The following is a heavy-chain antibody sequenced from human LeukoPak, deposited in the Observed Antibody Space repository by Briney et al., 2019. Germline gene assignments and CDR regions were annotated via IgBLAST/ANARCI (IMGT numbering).Heavy chain of an antibody. Sequence: GGSLRLSCAASGFTFSSYAMHWVRQAPGKGLEWVAVISYDGSNKYYADSVKGRFTISRDNSKNTLYLQMNSLRAEDTAVYYCAREWGGRRDFYYYYGMDVWGQGTTVTVS. D-gene: IGHD3-16*01. CDR3: AREWGGRRDFYYYYGMDV. CDR2: ISYDGSNK. V-gene: IGHV3-30-3*01. J-gene: IGHJ6*02. CDR1: GFTFSSYA.